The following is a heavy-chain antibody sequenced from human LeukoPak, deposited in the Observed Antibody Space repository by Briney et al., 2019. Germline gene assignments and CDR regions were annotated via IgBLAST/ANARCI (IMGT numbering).Heavy chain of an antibody. V-gene: IGHV1-58*02. CDR1: GFTFTSSS. D-gene: IGHD5-18*01. Sequence: GASVKVSCKASGFTFTSSSIQRVRQARGQRPGWIGWIVGGSSDTYYAQKFQERVTITGDMSTSTAYLELSSLRSEDTAVYYCAADPDTTIAFDYWGQGTLVTVSS. J-gene: IGHJ4*02. CDR2: IVGGSSDT. CDR3: AADPDTTIAFDY.